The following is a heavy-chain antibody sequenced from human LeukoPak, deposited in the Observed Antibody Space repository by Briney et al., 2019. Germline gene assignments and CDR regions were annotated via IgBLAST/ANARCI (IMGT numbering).Heavy chain of an antibody. CDR3: ARHVHYDILTGYPYYYYYYYMDV. CDR1: GGSISSSNW. CDR2: IYHSGST. Sequence: SGTLSLTCAVSGGSISSSNWWSWVRQPPGKGLEWIGGIYHSGSTNYNPSLKSRVTISVDKSKNQFSLKLSSVTAADTAVYYCARHVHYDILTGYPYYYYYYYMDVWGKGTTVTISS. D-gene: IGHD3-9*01. J-gene: IGHJ6*03. V-gene: IGHV4-4*02.